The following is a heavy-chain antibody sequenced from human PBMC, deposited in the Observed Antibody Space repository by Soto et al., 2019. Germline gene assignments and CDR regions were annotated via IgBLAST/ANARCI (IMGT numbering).Heavy chain of an antibody. D-gene: IGHD2-15*01. CDR1: GYTFTSYG. V-gene: IGHV1-18*01. Sequence: QVQLVQSGAEVKKPGASVKVSCKASGYTFTSYGISWVRQAPGQGLAWMGWISAYNGNTNYAQKLQGRVTMTTDTSTSTAYMELRSLRSDDTAVYYCAREDVVVVAATDYYGMDVWGQGTTVTVS. CDR3: AREDVVVVAATDYYGMDV. J-gene: IGHJ6*02. CDR2: ISAYNGNT.